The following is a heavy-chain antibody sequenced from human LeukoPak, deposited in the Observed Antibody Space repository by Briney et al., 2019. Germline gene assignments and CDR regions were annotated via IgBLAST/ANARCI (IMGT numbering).Heavy chain of an antibody. CDR1: GGSFSGYY. J-gene: IGHJ5*02. CDR2: INHSGST. CDR3: ARLYGSGSYNWFDP. V-gene: IGHV4-34*01. D-gene: IGHD3-10*01. Sequence: SETLSLTCAVYGGSFSGYYWSWIRQPPGKGLEWIGEINHSGSTNYNPSLKSRVTISVDTSKYQFSLKLSSVTAADTAVYYCARLYGSGSYNWFDPWGQGTLVTVSS.